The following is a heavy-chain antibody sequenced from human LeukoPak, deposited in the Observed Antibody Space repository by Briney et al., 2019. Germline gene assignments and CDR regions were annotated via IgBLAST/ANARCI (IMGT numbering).Heavy chain of an antibody. D-gene: IGHD3-10*01. CDR3: ARDQLLWFGAFDY. Sequence: GGSLRLSCAASGFTFSSYAMHWVRQAPGKGLEYVSAISSNGGSTYYANSVKGRFTISRDNSKNTLYLQMDSLRAEDMAVYYCARDQLLWFGAFDYWGQGTLVNVSS. V-gene: IGHV3-64*01. J-gene: IGHJ4*02. CDR1: GFTFSSYA. CDR2: ISSNGGST.